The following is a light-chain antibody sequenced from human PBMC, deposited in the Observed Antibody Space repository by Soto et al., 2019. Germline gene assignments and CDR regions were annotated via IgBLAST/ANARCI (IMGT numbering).Light chain of an antibody. V-gene: IGKV1-5*01. Sequence: EIQMTQSPSTLSGSVGDRVTITCRASQTISSWLAWYQQKPGKAPKLLIYDASSLESGVPSRFSGSGSGTEFTLTISSLQPDDFATYYCQQYNAYSTWTFGQGTKVDIK. CDR3: QQYNAYSTWT. J-gene: IGKJ1*01. CDR1: QTISSW. CDR2: DAS.